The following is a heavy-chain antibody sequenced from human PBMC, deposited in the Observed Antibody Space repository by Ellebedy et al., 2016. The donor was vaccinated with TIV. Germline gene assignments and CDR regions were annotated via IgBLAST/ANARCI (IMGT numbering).Heavy chain of an antibody. V-gene: IGHV4-30-2*01. Sequence: SETLSLTXAVSGGSISSGGYPWSWVRQPPGKGLEWIGYIYYSGSTYYNPSLKSRVTISVDRSKNQFSLKLSSVTAADTAVYYCARGHPTVYYGMDVWGRGTTVTVSS. CDR2: IYYSGST. D-gene: IGHD4-17*01. CDR1: GGSISSGGYP. J-gene: IGHJ6*02. CDR3: ARGHPTVYYGMDV.